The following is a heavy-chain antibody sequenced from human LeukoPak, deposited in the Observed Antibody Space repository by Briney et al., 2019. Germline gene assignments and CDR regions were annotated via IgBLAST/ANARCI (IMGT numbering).Heavy chain of an antibody. Sequence: KASETLSLTCAVYGGSFSGYYWSWIRQPPGKGLEWIGEINHSGSTNYNPSLKSRVTISVDTSKNQFSLKLSSVTAADTAVYYCARVMATGDSLDYWGQGTLVTVSS. CDR2: INHSGST. V-gene: IGHV4-34*01. CDR1: GGSFSGYY. D-gene: IGHD5-12*01. CDR3: ARVMATGDSLDY. J-gene: IGHJ4*02.